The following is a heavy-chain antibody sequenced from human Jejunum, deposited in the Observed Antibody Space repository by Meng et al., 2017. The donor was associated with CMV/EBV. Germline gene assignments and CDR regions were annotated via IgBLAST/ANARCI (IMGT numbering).Heavy chain of an antibody. CDR2: IYVSGIT. J-gene: IGHJ4*02. D-gene: IGHD4-17*01. Sequence: QVQLQESGPRLVKPSETLSLTCTVSGDSIRSHYWNWIRQPAGKGLEWIGRIYVSGITNYNPSLRSRITMSVDTSKNQFSLKLSSVTAADTAVYYCARDKDYVLFDSWGQGTLVTVSS. V-gene: IGHV4-4*07. CDR3: ARDKDYVLFDS. CDR1: GDSIRSHY.